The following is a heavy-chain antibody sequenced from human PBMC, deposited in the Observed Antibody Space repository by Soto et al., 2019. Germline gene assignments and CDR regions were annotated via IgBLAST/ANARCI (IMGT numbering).Heavy chain of an antibody. CDR1: GGSVSYNSYY. Sequence: PWETLSLTCSVSGGSVSYNSYYWGWIRQPPGKGLEWVGGIFYTGTTYYNPSLKDRLSISVDTSKNSFSLNLTSVTAADTAVYFCARLVVVAPVANVWGQGALVTVSS. J-gene: IGHJ4*02. D-gene: IGHD2-21*01. CDR3: ARLVVVAPVANV. CDR2: IFYTGTT. V-gene: IGHV4-39*01.